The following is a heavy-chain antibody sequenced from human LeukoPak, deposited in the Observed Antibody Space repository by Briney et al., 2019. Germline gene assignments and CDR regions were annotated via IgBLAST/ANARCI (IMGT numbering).Heavy chain of an antibody. D-gene: IGHD4-11*01. Sequence: PGGSLRLSCAASGFTFSRHWMSWVRQAPGKGLEWVADIKQGGSEKNYVNSVKGRFTISRDDAKNSLYLQMNSLRAEDTAVYYCARDRCAYSNFGDCHFDYWGQGTLVTVSS. V-gene: IGHV3-7*01. CDR1: GFTFSRHW. CDR2: IKQGGSEK. J-gene: IGHJ4*02. CDR3: ARDRCAYSNFGDCHFDY.